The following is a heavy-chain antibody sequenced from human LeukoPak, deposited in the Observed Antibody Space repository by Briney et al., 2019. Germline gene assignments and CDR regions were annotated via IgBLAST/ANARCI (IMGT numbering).Heavy chain of an antibody. D-gene: IGHD6-13*01. V-gene: IGHV3-30*03. J-gene: IGHJ4*02. CDR1: GFTFSYYG. CDR2: ISYDGSNK. Sequence: GGSLRLSCAASGFTFSYYGMHWVRQAPGKGLEWVAVISYDGSNKYYADSVKGRFTISRDNSKNTLYLQMNSLRAEDTAVYYCARGPSYSSSWYPFDYWGQGTLVTVSS. CDR3: ARGPSYSSSWYPFDY.